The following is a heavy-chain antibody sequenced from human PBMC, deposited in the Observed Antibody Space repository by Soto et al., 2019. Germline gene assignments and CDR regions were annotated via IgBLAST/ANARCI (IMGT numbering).Heavy chain of an antibody. CDR1: GFTFSSYA. CDR2: ISGSGGST. V-gene: IGHV3-23*01. CDR3: AKDPREGFDFWSGYYSPTYYFDY. Sequence: GGSLRLSCAASGFTFSSYAMSWVRQAPGKGLEWVSAISGSGGSTYYADSVKGRFTISRDNSKNTLYLQMNSLRAEDTAVYYYAKDPREGFDFWSGYYSPTYYFDYWGQGTLVTVSS. D-gene: IGHD3-3*01. J-gene: IGHJ4*02.